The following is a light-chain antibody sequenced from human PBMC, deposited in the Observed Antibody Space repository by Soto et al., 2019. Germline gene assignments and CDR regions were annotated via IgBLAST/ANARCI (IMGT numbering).Light chain of an antibody. V-gene: IGLV1-47*01. J-gene: IGLJ3*02. Sequence: QLVLTQPPSASGTPGQTVTISCSGSSCNIGSKYVYWYQQFPGTAPKLLIYRNNHRASAVPDRFFGAKSGTSASLAISGLRSEDEAEYHCAAWDDSLSGVVFGGGTKLTVL. CDR2: RNN. CDR3: AAWDDSLSGVV. CDR1: SCNIGSKY.